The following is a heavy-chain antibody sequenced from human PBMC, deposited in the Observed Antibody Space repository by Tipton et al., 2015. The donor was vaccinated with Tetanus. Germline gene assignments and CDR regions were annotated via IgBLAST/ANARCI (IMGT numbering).Heavy chain of an antibody. CDR2: IYYSGNT. CDR1: GDSISFYY. Sequence: LRLSCTVSGDSISFYYWSWIRQPPGKGLEWIGYIYYSGNTKYNPSLKSRVTMSVDTSKNQFSLNLTSATPADTAVYYCARDLRRYQQNNWFDPWGQGTLVTVSS. D-gene: IGHD2-2*01. V-gene: IGHV4-59*01. J-gene: IGHJ5*02. CDR3: ARDLRRYQQNNWFDP.